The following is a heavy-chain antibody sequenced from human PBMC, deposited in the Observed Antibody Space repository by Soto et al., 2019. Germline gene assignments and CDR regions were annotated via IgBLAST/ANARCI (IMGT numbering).Heavy chain of an antibody. CDR3: ARDRSPPLVRGPPPIFNWFGP. CDR1: GGTFSSYT. J-gene: IGHJ5*02. D-gene: IGHD3-10*01. CDR2: IIPILGIA. Sequence: SVKVSCKASGGTFSSYTISWVRQAPGQGLEWMGRIIPILGIANYAQKFQGRVTITADKSTSTAYMELSSLRSEDTAVYYCARDRSPPLVRGPPPIFNWFGPWGQGTLVTVSS. V-gene: IGHV1-69*04.